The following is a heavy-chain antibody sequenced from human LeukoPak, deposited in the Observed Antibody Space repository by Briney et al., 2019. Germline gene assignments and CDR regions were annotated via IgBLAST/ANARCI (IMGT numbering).Heavy chain of an antibody. CDR3: AKDMRGYGDDGFDY. CDR2: IRYDGSNK. Sequence: GGSLRLSCAASGFTVSSNYMSWVRQAPGKGLEWVAFIRYDGSNKYYADSVKGRFTISRDNSKNTLYLQMNSLRAEDTAVYYCAKDMRGYGDDGFDYWGQGTLVTVSS. CDR1: GFTVSSNY. J-gene: IGHJ4*02. D-gene: IGHD4-17*01. V-gene: IGHV3-30*02.